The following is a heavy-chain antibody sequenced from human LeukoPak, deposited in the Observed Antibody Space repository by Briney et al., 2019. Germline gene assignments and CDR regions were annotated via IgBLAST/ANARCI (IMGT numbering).Heavy chain of an antibody. Sequence: SETLSLTCAVYGGSFSGYYWSWIRQPPGKGLEWIGEINHSGSTNYNPSLKSRVTISVDTSKNQFSLKLSSVTAADTAVYYCARDRGGYPTGNFDYWGQGTLVTVSS. V-gene: IGHV4-34*01. CDR1: GGSFSGYY. D-gene: IGHD3-22*01. CDR2: INHSGST. CDR3: ARDRGGYPTGNFDY. J-gene: IGHJ4*02.